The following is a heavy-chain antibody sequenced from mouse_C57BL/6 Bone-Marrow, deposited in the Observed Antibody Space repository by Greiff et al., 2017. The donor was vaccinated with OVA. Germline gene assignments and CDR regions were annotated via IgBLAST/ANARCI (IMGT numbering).Heavy chain of an antibody. D-gene: IGHD1-1*01. CDR2: ISPSACYT. J-gene: IGHJ1*03. V-gene: IGHV1-69*01. Sequence: QVQLQQPGAELVMPGASVKLSCKASGYTFTSYWMHWVKQRPGQGLELLVYISPSACYTHSNQTFKGKSTLTVDKSSSTAYMQLSSLTSEDSAVYYCARNGLLRYWYFDVWGTGTTVTVSS. CDR1: GYTFTSYW. CDR3: ARNGLLRYWYFDV.